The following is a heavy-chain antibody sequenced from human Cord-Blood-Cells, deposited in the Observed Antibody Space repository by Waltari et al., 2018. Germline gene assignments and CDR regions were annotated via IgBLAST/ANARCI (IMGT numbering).Heavy chain of an antibody. J-gene: IGHJ5*02. CDR2: IYYSGST. D-gene: IGHD6-13*01. Sequence: QVQLQESGPGLVKPSETLSLTCTVSGGSISSYYWSWIRQPPGKGLDCIGYIYYSGSTNYNPSLKSRVTRSVDTSKNQFSLKLSSVTAADTAVYYCARGYSSSWYWFDPWGQGTLVTVSS. V-gene: IGHV4-59*01. CDR1: GGSISSYY. CDR3: ARGYSSSWYWFDP.